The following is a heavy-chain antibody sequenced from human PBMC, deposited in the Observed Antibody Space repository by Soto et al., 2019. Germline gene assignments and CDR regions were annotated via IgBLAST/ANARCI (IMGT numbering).Heavy chain of an antibody. D-gene: IGHD2-8*01. V-gene: IGHV3-23*01. CDR1: GFTFSSYA. J-gene: IGHJ4*02. CDR3: AKDRVLMVTFDY. Sequence: PGGSLRLSCAASGFTFSSYAMSWVRQAPGKWLEWVSAISGSGGSTYYADSVKGRLTISRDNSENTLYLQMNSLRAEDTAVYYCAKDRVLMVTFDYWGQGTLVTVSS. CDR2: ISGSGGST.